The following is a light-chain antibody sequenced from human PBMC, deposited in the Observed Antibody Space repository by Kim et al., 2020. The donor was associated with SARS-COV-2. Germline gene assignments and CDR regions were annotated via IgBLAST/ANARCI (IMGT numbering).Light chain of an antibody. V-gene: IGKV1-39*01. J-gene: IGKJ1*01. CDR3: QQGYSAPWM. CDR1: QAIDNY. CDR2: RAS. Sequence: DIQMTQSPSSLSSSVGDRITVSCRASQAIDNYVNWYQKKPGKAPELLIYRASSLRSGVPSRFSGSVSGTEFTLTISSLQPEDFATYYCQQGYSAPWMFGQGTRVDIK.